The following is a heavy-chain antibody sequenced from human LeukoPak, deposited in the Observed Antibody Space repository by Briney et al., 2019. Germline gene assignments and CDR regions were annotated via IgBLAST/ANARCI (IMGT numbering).Heavy chain of an antibody. CDR1: GFTVRSNY. CDR2: IYNDGRT. J-gene: IGHJ3*02. CDR3: ASETKRGYSYGSPTDAFDI. Sequence: GGSLRLSCAASGFTVRSNYMSWFRQAPGKGLEWASVIYNDGRTYYADSVKGRFIISKDNAKKSLYLQMNSLRAEDTAVYYCASETKRGYSYGSPTDAFDIWGQGTMVTVSS. V-gene: IGHV3-53*01. D-gene: IGHD5-18*01.